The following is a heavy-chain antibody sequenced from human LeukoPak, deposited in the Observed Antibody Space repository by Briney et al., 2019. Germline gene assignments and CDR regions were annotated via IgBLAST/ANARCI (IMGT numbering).Heavy chain of an antibody. J-gene: IGHJ4*02. D-gene: IGHD3-3*01. CDR3: ARASHYDFWSGYSPDY. V-gene: IGHV3-21*01. CDR1: GFTFSSYS. Sequence: KTGGSLRLSCAASGFTFSSYSMNWVRQAPGKGLEWVSSISSSSSYIYYADSVKGRFTISRDNAKNSLYLRMNSLRAEDTAVYYCARASHYDFWSGYSPDYWGQGTLVTVSS. CDR2: ISSSSSYI.